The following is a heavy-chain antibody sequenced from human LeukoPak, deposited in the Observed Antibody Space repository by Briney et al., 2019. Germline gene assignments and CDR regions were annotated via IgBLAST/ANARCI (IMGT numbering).Heavy chain of an antibody. CDR3: ARAFSRRTTHGDYFDY. J-gene: IGHJ4*02. Sequence: PSETLSLTCAVSGGSISSSNWWSWVRQPPGKGLEWIGEIYHSGSTNYNPSLKSRVTISVDKSKNQFSLKLSSVTAADTAVCYCARAFSRRTTHGDYFDYWGQGTLVTVSS. V-gene: IGHV4-4*02. CDR2: IYHSGST. CDR1: GGSISSSNW. D-gene: IGHD1-7*01.